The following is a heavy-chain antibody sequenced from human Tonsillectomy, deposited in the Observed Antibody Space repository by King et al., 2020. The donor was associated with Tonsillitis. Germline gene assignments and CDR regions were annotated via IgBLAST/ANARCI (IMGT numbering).Heavy chain of an antibody. D-gene: IGHD4-11*01. Sequence: VQLVESGGGLVKPGGSLRLSCAASGFTFSSYSMNWVRPAPGKGLEWVSSISSSSSYIYYADSVKGRFTISRDNAKNSLYLQMNSLRAEDTAVYYCARARRDYHFDYWGQGTLVTVSS. J-gene: IGHJ4*02. CDR3: ARARRDYHFDY. CDR1: GFTFSSYS. V-gene: IGHV3-21*01. CDR2: ISSSSSYI.